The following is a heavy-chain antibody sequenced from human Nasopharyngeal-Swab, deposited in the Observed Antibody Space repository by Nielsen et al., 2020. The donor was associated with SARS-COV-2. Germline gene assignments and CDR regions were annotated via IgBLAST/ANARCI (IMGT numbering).Heavy chain of an antibody. CDR1: GYTFTSYC. D-gene: IGHD6-19*01. V-gene: IGHV1-18*01. Sequence: ASATVSCKPSGYTFTSYCISWVRPAPGQGLAWMGWISAYNCNTNYAQKLQGRVTMTTDTSTSTAYMELRSLRSDDTAVYYCARQEGIAVAGTNYYYDDGMDVWGQGTTVTVSS. J-gene: IGHJ6*02. CDR3: ARQEGIAVAGTNYYYDDGMDV. CDR2: ISAYNCNT.